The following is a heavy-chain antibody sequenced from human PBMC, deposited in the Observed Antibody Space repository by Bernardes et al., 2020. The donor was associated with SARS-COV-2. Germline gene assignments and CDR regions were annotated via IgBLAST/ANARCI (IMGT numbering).Heavy chain of an antibody. J-gene: IGHJ6*02. CDR1: GGTFSSYA. CDR2: IIPIFGTA. CDR3: ARSRDSSWNTYYYYYGMDV. V-gene: IGHV1-69*13. Sequence: SVKVSCKASGGTFSSYAISWVRQAPGQGLEWMGGIIPIFGTANYAQKFQGRVTITADESTSTAYMELSSLRSEDTAVYYCARSRDSSWNTYYYYYGMDVWGQGTTVTVSS. D-gene: IGHD6-13*01.